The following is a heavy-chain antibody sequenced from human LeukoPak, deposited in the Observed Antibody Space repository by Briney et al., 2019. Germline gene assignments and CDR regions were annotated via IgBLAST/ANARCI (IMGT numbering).Heavy chain of an antibody. D-gene: IGHD6-19*01. CDR2: IYSDGNT. Sequence: PGGSLRLSCADSGFTVSSIYMTWVRQAPGKGLEWVSSIYSDGNTYYADSVKGRFTLSRDSSRNTLYLQMNDLRVEDTAVYYCAGDTHSSSWYDHWGQGTLVTVSS. J-gene: IGHJ5*02. V-gene: IGHV3-53*01. CDR3: AGDTHSSSWYDH. CDR1: GFTVSSIY.